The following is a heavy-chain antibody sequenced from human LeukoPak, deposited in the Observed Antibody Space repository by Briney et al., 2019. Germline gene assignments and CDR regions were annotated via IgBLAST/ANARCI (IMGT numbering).Heavy chain of an antibody. V-gene: IGHV1-69*05. D-gene: IGHD6-13*01. J-gene: IGHJ4*02. CDR3: ARERAAAGRYYFDY. CDR2: IIPIFGTA. CDR1: GGTFSSYA. Sequence: GASVKVSCKASGGTFSSYAISWVRQAPGQGLEWMGGIIPIFGTANYAQKFQGRVTITTDESTSTAYMELSSLRSEDTAVYYCARERAAAGRYYFDYWGQGTLVTVSS.